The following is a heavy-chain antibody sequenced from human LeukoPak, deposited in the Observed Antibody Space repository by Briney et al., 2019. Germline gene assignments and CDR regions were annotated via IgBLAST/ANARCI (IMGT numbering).Heavy chain of an antibody. J-gene: IGHJ6*03. CDR3: AREGDPPGFYYYHHLDV. D-gene: IGHD3-16*01. CDR2: ISSGSSFQ. Sequence: GGSLRLSCAASGFDFSIYAIDWVRQAPGRGLEWVSSISSGSSFQNYADSVKGRFTISRDNAKNSAYLQMNRLRAEDTAVYFCAREGDPPGFYYYHHLDVWGKGTTVTVSS. V-gene: IGHV3-21*01. CDR1: GFDFSIYA.